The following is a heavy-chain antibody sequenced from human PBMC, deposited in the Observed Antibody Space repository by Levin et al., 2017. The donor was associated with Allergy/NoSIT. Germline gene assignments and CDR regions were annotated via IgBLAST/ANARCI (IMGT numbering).Heavy chain of an antibody. D-gene: IGHD3-10*01. CDR3: AKDGQRITMVRGVIDGGFYYGMDV. J-gene: IGHJ6*02. V-gene: IGHV3-30*18. CDR2: ISYDGNND. Sequence: PGGSLRLSCVASRFTFSNYGIHWVRQAPGKGLEWVAVISYDGNNDYYADSVKGRFTISRDNSKNTLFLQMNSLRAEDTAVYYCAKDGQRITMVRGVIDGGFYYGMDVWGQGTTVTVSS. CDR1: RFTFSNYG.